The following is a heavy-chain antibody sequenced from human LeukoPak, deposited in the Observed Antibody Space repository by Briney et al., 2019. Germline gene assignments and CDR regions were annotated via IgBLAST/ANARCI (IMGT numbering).Heavy chain of an antibody. CDR3: ARGMVATSTTLDY. Sequence: GESLKISCEGSGYSFTSYWIGWVRPMPGKGLEWMGIIYPGDSDTRYSPSFQGQVTTSADKSISTAYLQWSSLKASDTAMYYCARGMVATSTTLDYWGQGTLVTVSS. J-gene: IGHJ4*02. CDR2: IYPGDSDT. D-gene: IGHD3-3*01. CDR1: GYSFTSYW. V-gene: IGHV5-51*01.